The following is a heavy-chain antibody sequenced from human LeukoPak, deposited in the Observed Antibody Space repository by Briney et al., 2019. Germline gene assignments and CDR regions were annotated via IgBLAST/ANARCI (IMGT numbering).Heavy chain of an antibody. J-gene: IGHJ4*02. D-gene: IGHD5-24*01. CDR2: INPKCGGT. CDR1: GYTFTGYS. CDR3: ARGGMRRLQLPENDY. V-gene: IGHV1-2*02. Sequence: ASVKVSCKASGYTFTGYSMHWVRQAPGQGLERMGCINPKCGGTNYAQKFQGGVSMTRDRSINTAYMELGRLRSDDTAGYYCARGGMRRLQLPENDYWGQGTLVTVSS.